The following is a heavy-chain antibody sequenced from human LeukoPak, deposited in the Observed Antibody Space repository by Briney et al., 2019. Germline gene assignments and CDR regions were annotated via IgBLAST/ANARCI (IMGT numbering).Heavy chain of an antibody. CDR2: IYSDRST. CDR3: ARDSAFSSYSY. Sequence: GGSLRLTCTASGFTVSDSYMSWVRQAPGKGLEWVSIIYSDRSTYYAASVKGRFTISRDDSKNTLLLQMDSLRAEDTAIYYCARDSAFSSYSYWGQGALVTVSS. D-gene: IGHD2-15*01. CDR1: GFTVSDSY. J-gene: IGHJ4*02. V-gene: IGHV3-53*01.